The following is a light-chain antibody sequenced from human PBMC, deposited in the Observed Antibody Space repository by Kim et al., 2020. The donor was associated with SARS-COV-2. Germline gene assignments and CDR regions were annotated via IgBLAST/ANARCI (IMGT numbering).Light chain of an antibody. CDR3: QVWDSSSDHPGV. CDR2: YDS. V-gene: IGLV3-21*04. Sequence: YELTQPPSVSVAPGKTARITCGGNNIGSKSVHWYQQKPGQAPVLVIYYDSDRPSGIPERFSGSNSGNTATLTISRVEAGDEADYYCQVWDSSSDHPGVFGGGTKVTVL. CDR1: NIGSKS. J-gene: IGLJ3*02.